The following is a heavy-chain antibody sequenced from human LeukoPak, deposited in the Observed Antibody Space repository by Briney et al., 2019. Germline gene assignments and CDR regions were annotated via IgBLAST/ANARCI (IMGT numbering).Heavy chain of an antibody. J-gene: IGHJ2*01. CDR2: ISYDGSNK. V-gene: IGHV3-30*18. Sequence: GGSLRLSCAASGFTFSSYGMHWVRQAPGKGLEWVAVISYDGSNKYYADSVKGRFTISRDNSKNTLYLQMNSLRAEDTAVYYCAKDLYWYFDPWGRGTLVTVSS. D-gene: IGHD3-16*01. CDR1: GFTFSSYG. CDR3: AKDLYWYFDP.